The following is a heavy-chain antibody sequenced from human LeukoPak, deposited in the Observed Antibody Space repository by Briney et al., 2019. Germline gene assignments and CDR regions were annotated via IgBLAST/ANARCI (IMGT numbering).Heavy chain of an antibody. CDR2: IYYSGST. D-gene: IGHD6-13*01. J-gene: IGHJ5*02. CDR1: GGSISSYY. Sequence: PSETLSLTCTVPGGSISSYYWSWIRQPPGKGLEWIGYIYYSGSTNYNPSLKSRVTISVDTSKNQFSLKLSSVTAADTAVYYCAGQISSSWYGWFDPWGQGTLVTVSS. CDR3: AGQISSSWYGWFDP. V-gene: IGHV4-59*01.